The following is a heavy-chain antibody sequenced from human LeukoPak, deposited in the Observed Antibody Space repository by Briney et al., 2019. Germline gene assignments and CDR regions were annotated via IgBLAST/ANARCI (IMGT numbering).Heavy chain of an antibody. CDR3: ARGGSSGWHHTSDY. J-gene: IGHJ4*02. CDR2: MIPIFGTA. CDR1: GVTFSSYA. V-gene: IGHV1-69*13. D-gene: IGHD6-19*01. Sequence: SVKVSCKASGVTFSSYAISWVRQAPGQGLEWMGGMIPIFGTANYAQKFQGRVTITADESTSTAYMEVSSLRSEDTAVYYCARGGSSGWHHTSDYWGQGTLVTVSS.